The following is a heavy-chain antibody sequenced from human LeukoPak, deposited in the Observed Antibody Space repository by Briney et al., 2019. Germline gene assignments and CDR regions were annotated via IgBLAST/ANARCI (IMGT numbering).Heavy chain of an antibody. D-gene: IGHD3-10*01. CDR3: AKDGFGGVLWFGEPALYYGMDV. J-gene: IGHJ6*02. CDR1: GFTFSSYG. V-gene: IGHV3-30*02. Sequence: GGSLRLSCAASGFTFSSYGMHWVRQAPGKGLEWVAFIRYDGSNKYYADSVKGRFTISRDNSKNTLYLQMNSLRAEDTAVYYCAKDGFGGVLWFGEPALYYGMDVWGQGTTVTVSS. CDR2: IRYDGSNK.